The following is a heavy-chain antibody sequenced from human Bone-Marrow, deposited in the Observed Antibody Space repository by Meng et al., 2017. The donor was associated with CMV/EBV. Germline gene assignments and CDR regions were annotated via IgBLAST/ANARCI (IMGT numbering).Heavy chain of an antibody. CDR3: ARDLLYSGADY. CDR1: SYSISSGYY. CDR2: IYYSGST. V-gene: IGHV4-38-2*02. Sequence: SETLSLTCTVSSYSISSGYYWGWIRQPPGKGLEWIGSIYYSGSTYYNPSLKSRVTISVDTSKNQFSLKLSSVTAADTAVYYCARDLLYSGADYWGQGTLVTVSS. J-gene: IGHJ4*02. D-gene: IGHD6-19*01.